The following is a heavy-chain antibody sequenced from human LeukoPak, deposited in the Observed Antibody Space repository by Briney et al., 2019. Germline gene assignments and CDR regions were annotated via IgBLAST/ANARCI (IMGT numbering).Heavy chain of an antibody. D-gene: IGHD3-10*01. CDR3: AREKDCRYYYGSGSHPPVLCVGYYYMDV. V-gene: IGHV4-34*01. CDR2: INHSGST. J-gene: IGHJ6*03. Sequence: SETLSLTCAVYGGSFSGYYWSWIRQPPGKGLEWIGEINHSGSTNYNPSLKSRVTMSVDTSKNQFSLKLSSVTAADTAVYYCAREKDCRYYYGSGSHPPVLCVGYYYMDVWGKGTTVTISS. CDR1: GGSFSGYY.